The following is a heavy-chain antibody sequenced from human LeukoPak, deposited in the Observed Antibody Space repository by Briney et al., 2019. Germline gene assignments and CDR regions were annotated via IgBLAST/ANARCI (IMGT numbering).Heavy chain of an antibody. V-gene: IGHV1-24*01. J-gene: IGHJ5*02. Sequence: ASVKVSCKVSGYTLTELSMHWVRQAPGKGLEWMGGFDPEDGETIYAQKFQGRVTMTEDTSTDTAYMELSSLRSEDTAVYYCAGISNSSGYYSGGFDPWGQGTLATVSS. D-gene: IGHD3-22*01. CDR1: GYTLTELS. CDR2: FDPEDGET. CDR3: AGISNSSGYYSGGFDP.